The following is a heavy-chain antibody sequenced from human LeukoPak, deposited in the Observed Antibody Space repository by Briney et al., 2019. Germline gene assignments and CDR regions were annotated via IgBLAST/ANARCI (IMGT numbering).Heavy chain of an antibody. CDR1: GXSVSSSSSA. D-gene: IGHD3-16*01. CDR2: TYYRSKWYN. Sequence: SQTLSLTCAISGXSVSSSSSAWNWVRQSPSTGLEWLGRTYYRSKWYNDYAESVKSRIAINPDTSKNQFSLHLNSVTPEDTAVYYCVRGGHFDYWGQGTLVTVSS. CDR3: VRGGHFDY. J-gene: IGHJ4*02. V-gene: IGHV6-1*01.